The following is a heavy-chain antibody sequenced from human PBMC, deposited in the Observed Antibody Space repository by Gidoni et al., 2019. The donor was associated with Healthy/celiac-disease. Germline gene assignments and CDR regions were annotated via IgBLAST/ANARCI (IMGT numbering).Heavy chain of an antibody. Sequence: QVQPVQSGAEGQKPGSSVKVSCKASGGTFSRYAISWVRQAPGQGLEWMGGIIPIFGTANYAQKFQGRVTITADKSTSTAYMELSSLRSEDTAVYYCARGPRDEYYYYYYGMDVWGQGTTVTVSS. CDR3: ARGPRDEYYYYYYGMDV. CDR2: IIPIFGTA. V-gene: IGHV1-69*06. J-gene: IGHJ6*02. CDR1: GGTFSRYA.